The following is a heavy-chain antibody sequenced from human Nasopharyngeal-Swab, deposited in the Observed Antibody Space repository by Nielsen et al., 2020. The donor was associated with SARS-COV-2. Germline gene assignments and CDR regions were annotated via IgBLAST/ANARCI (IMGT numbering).Heavy chain of an antibody. J-gene: IGHJ4*02. Sequence: GASLKISCAASGFTFSNYRMHWVRQAPGKGLVWVSRINGDGSSLNYADFVKGRFTISTDNAKSTLYLEMDSLRAEDTAVYYCARGRGSSTSMIGYWGQGTLVTVSS. CDR1: GFTFSNYR. V-gene: IGHV3-74*01. CDR2: INGDGSSL. CDR3: ARGRGSSTSMIGY. D-gene: IGHD2/OR15-2a*01.